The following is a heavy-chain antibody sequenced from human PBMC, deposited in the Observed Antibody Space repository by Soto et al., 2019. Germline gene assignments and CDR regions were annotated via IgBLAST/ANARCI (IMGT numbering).Heavy chain of an antibody. J-gene: IGHJ4*01. CDR2: IFFSGNT. D-gene: IGHD4-17*01. V-gene: IGHV4-31*03. CDR3: GRDNYGAMLDF. CDR1: AGSILNGGHY. Sequence: PSETLSLTCTVSAGSILNGGHYWTWIRQHPGKGLEWIGRIFFSGNTHYNPALKSRLTFSLDTAKNQFSLKLTSVTAADTALYYCGRDNYGAMLDFWDPGTLLAVSS.